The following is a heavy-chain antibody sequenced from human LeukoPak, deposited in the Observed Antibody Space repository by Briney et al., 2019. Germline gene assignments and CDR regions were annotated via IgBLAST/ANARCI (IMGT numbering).Heavy chain of an antibody. Sequence: GASVKVSCKASGYTFTGYYIHWVRQAPGQGLEWMGWINPNSGGTNYAQKFQGRVTMTRDTSISTAYMELSRLRSEDTAVYYCARAPVSAFDIWGQGTMVTVSS. CDR1: GYTFTGYY. CDR2: INPNSGGT. CDR3: ARAPVSAFDI. J-gene: IGHJ3*02. D-gene: IGHD2-8*01. V-gene: IGHV1-2*02.